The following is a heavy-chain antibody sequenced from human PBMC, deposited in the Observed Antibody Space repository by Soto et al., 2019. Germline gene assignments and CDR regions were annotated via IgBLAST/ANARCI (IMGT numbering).Heavy chain of an antibody. CDR1: GDSVSSNTAA. CDR3: ARGRPEGPITPSDS. V-gene: IGHV6-1*01. D-gene: IGHD1-20*01. CDR2: TYYRSTWRH. Sequence: PSQTLSLTCAISGDSVSSNTAAWNWIRSSPSRGLEWLGRTYYRSTWRHDYAVSVKSRITVNADTSKNHFPLKVNSVTAADTALYYCARGRPEGPITPSDSWGQGTLVTVSS. J-gene: IGHJ4*02.